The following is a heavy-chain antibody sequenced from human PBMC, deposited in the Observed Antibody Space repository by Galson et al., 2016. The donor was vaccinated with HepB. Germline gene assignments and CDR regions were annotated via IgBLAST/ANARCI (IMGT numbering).Heavy chain of an antibody. V-gene: IGHV3-11*06. J-gene: IGHJ4*02. CDR1: AFAFSDYY. Sequence: LRLSCAASAFAFSDYYMSWIRQAPGRGLEWVSYISSSSSYTNYADSVKGRFTISRDIAKNSLYLQMNSLRAEDTAVYYCARDNTGSHGSGFDYWGQGTLVTVSS. D-gene: IGHD2-15*01. CDR3: ARDNTGSHGSGFDY. CDR2: ISSSSSYT.